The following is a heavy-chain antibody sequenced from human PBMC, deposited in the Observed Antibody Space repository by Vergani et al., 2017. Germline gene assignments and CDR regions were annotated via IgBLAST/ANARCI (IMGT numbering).Heavy chain of an antibody. V-gene: IGHV4-61*08. J-gene: IGHJ6*03. CDR1: GAYVGSGGYY. CDR3: ARVRGIAAAGTYYYYYYYMDV. D-gene: IGHD6-13*01. CDR2: INHSGST. Sequence: QVQLQESGPGLVKASQTLSLTCSVSGAYVGSGGYYWSWIRQPPGKGLEWIGEINHSGSTNYNPSLKSRVTISVDTSKNQFSLKLSSVTAADTAVYYCARVRGIAAAGTYYYYYYYMDVWGKGTTVTVSS.